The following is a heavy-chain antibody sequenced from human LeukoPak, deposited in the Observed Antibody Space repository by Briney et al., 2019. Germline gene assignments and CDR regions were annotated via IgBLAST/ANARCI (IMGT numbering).Heavy chain of an antibody. V-gene: IGHV1-46*01. CDR3: ARDTAYYYDSSGYPRGYYYMDV. J-gene: IGHJ6*03. Sequence: ASVKVSCKASGYTFTSYYMHWVRQAPGQGLEWMGIINPSGGSTSYAQKFQGRVTMTRDTSTSTVYMELSSLRSEDTAVYYCARDTAYYYDSSGYPRGYYYMDVWGKGTTVTVSS. D-gene: IGHD3-22*01. CDR2: INPSGGST. CDR1: GYTFTSYY.